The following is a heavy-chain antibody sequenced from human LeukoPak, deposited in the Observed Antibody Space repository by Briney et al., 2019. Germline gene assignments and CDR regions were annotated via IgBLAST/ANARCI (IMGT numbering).Heavy chain of an antibody. Sequence: GGSLRLSCAASGFTFSDYHMSWIRQAPGKGLEWVSYISLSSTYTNYADSVKGRFTISRDNAKNLLYLQMNNLRAEDTAVYYCARDGWFGELDKDHFDYWGQGTLVTVSS. J-gene: IGHJ4*02. CDR3: ARDGWFGELDKDHFDY. CDR1: GFTFSDYH. V-gene: IGHV3-11*06. D-gene: IGHD3-10*01. CDR2: ISLSSTYT.